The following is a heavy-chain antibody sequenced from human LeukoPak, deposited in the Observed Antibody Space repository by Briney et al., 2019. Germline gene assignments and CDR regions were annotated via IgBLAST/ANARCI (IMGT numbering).Heavy chain of an antibody. V-gene: IGHV3-11*06. D-gene: IGHD1-1*01. Sequence: GRFTISRDNAKNSLYLQMNSLRAEDTAVYYCARGGTTFEHWGQGTLVTVSS. J-gene: IGHJ4*02. CDR3: ARGGTTFEH.